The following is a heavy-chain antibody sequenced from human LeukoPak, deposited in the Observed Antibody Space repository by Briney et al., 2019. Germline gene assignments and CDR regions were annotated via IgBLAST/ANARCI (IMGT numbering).Heavy chain of an antibody. CDR3: ARDYFGSGSYYMRDY. J-gene: IGHJ4*02. Sequence: GASVKVSCKASGYTFTSYGISWVRQAPGQGLEWMGGISAYNGNTNYAQNLQGRVTMTTDTSTSTAYMELRSLRSDDTAVYYCARDYFGSGSYYMRDYWGQGTLVTVSS. V-gene: IGHV1-18*01. CDR2: ISAYNGNT. CDR1: GYTFTSYG. D-gene: IGHD3-10*01.